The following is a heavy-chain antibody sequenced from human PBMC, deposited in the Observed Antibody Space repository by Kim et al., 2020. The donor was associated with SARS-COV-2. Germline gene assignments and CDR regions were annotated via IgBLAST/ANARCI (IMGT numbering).Heavy chain of an antibody. V-gene: IGHV1-2*02. CDR1: GYTFTGYY. Sequence: ASVKVSCKASGYTFTGYYMHWVRQAPGHGLEWMGWINPNSAGTNYAQKFQGRVTMTRDTSISTAYMELSRLRSDDTAVYYCAREASSSTLPQHWGQGTLVTVSS. CDR2: INPNSAGT. CDR3: AREASSSTLPQH. J-gene: IGHJ1*01. D-gene: IGHD6-13*01.